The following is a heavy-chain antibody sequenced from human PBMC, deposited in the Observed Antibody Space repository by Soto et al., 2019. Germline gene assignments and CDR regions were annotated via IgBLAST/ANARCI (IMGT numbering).Heavy chain of an antibody. CDR3: ARGVGGILVYFDY. CDR1: GYSFTSYW. V-gene: IGHV5-51*01. J-gene: IGHJ4*02. CDR2: IYLVDSDT. D-gene: IGHD2-15*01. Sequence: GESLKISCKGSGYSFTSYWIGWVRQMPGKGLGWMGIIYLVDSDTRYSPSFQGQVTISADKSISTAYLQWSSLKASDTAMYYCARGVGGILVYFDYWGQGTRVTVSS.